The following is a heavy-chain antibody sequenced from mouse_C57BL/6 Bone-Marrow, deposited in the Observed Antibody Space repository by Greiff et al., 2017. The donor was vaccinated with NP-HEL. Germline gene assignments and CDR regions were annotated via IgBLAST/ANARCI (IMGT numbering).Heavy chain of an antibody. CDR3: ARSRGYYYGSSYYYAMDY. CDR2: IFPGSGST. V-gene: IGHV1-75*01. Sequence: QVQLQQSGPELVKPGASVKISCKASGYTFTDYYINWVKQRPGQGLEWIGWIFPGSGSTYYNEKFKGKAPLTVDKSSSTAYMLLSSLTSEDSAVYFYARSRGYYYGSSYYYAMDYWGQGTSVTVSS. J-gene: IGHJ4*01. CDR1: GYTFTDYY. D-gene: IGHD1-1*01.